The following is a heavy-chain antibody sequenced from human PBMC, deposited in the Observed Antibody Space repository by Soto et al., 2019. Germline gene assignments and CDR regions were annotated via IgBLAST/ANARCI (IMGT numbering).Heavy chain of an antibody. CDR2: INHSGGST. Sequence: ASVKVSCKASGYTFTSYYMHWVRQAPGQGLEWMGIINHSGGSTSYAQKFKGRVTMTRDTSTSTVYMELSSLRSEDTAVYYCARDSRDTYFDYCGQGTLVTVSS. V-gene: IGHV1-46*01. J-gene: IGHJ4*02. CDR1: GYTFTSYY. CDR3: ARDSRDTYFDY. D-gene: IGHD6-13*01.